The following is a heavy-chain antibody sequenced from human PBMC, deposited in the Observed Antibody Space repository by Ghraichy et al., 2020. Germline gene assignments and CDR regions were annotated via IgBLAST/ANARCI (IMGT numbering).Heavy chain of an antibody. V-gene: IGHV3-30*02. CDR3: ARNDCHLDS. CDR2: IRYHGNEK. D-gene: IGHD2-21*02. CDR1: GFTFSNFG. J-gene: IGHJ4*02. Sequence: GGSLRLSCAASGFTFSNFGFHWVRQAPGKGPEWVAFIRYHGNEKYYADSVKGRFTISRDNSKDTLYLQMTSLRVEDTAMYYCARNDCHLDSWGQGTLVTVSS.